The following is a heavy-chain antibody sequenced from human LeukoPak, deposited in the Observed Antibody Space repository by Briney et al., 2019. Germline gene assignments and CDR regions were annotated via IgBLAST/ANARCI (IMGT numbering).Heavy chain of an antibody. CDR1: GFTFSSYG. CDR2: ISSSSSYI. Sequence: PGGSLRLSCAASGFTFSSYGMNWVRQAPGKGLEWVSSISSSSSYIYYADSVKGRFTISRDNAKNSLYLQMNSLRAEDTAVYYCARVPYYDFWSGYYYYYYMDVWGKGTTVTVSS. V-gene: IGHV3-21*01. D-gene: IGHD3-3*01. J-gene: IGHJ6*03. CDR3: ARVPYYDFWSGYYYYYYMDV.